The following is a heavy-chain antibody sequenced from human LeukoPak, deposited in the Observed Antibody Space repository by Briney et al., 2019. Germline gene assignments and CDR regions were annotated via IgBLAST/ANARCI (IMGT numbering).Heavy chain of an antibody. CDR2: ISGSGGST. CDR1: GFTFSSYA. Sequence: GGSLRLSCAASGFTFSSYAMSWVRQAPGKGLEWVSAISGSGGSTYYADSVKGRFTISRDNSKNTLYLQMNSLRAEDTAVYYCARDRVVVPAAMPGSFWFDPWGQGTLVTVSS. CDR3: ARDRVVVPAAMPGSFWFDP. D-gene: IGHD2-2*01. V-gene: IGHV3-23*01. J-gene: IGHJ5*02.